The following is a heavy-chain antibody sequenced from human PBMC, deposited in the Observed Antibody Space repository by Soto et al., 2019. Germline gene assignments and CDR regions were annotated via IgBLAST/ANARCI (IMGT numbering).Heavy chain of an antibody. D-gene: IGHD3-22*01. Sequence: PGGSLRLSCAASGFTFSSYSMNWVRQAPGKGLEWVSSISSSSSYIYYAGSVKGRFTISRDNAKNSLYLQMNSLRAEDTAVYYCARDAPPRDYYYDSSGYYFVGAFDIWGQGTMVTVSS. CDR3: ARDAPPRDYYYDSSGYYFVGAFDI. J-gene: IGHJ3*02. V-gene: IGHV3-21*01. CDR2: ISSSSSYI. CDR1: GFTFSSYS.